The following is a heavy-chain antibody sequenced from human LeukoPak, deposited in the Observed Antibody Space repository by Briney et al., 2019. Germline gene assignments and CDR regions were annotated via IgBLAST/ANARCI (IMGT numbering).Heavy chain of an antibody. CDR3: ARERTYCSSTSCFDGFDY. D-gene: IGHD2-2*01. V-gene: IGHV4-61*02. Sequence: PSETLSLTCTVSGGSISSGSYYWSWIRQPAGKGLEWIGRIYTSGSTNYNPSLESRVTISVDTSKNQFSLKLSSVTAADTAVYYCARERTYCSSTSCFDGFDYWGQGTLVTVSS. J-gene: IGHJ4*02. CDR2: IYTSGST. CDR1: GGSISSGSYY.